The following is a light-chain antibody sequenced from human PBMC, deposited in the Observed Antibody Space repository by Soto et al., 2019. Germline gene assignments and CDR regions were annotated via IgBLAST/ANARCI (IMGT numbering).Light chain of an antibody. Sequence: IVMTQSPATLSVSPGERATLSCRASQRVRSNLAWYQQIPGQAPRLLIYGASTRATGIPARFSGSGSGTEFSLTISSLQPEDFAVYYCQQYNNSPLTFGGGTKVEIK. J-gene: IGKJ4*01. CDR2: GAS. V-gene: IGKV3-15*01. CDR1: QRVRSN. CDR3: QQYNNSPLT.